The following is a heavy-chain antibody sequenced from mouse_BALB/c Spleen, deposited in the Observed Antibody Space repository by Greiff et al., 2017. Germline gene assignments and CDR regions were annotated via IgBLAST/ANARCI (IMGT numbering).Heavy chain of an antibody. V-gene: IGHV2-6-7*01. CDR3: ARGTVVERYYAMDY. Sequence: VQGVESGPGLVAPSQSLSITCTVSGFSLTGYGVNWVRQPPGKGLEWLGMIWGDGSTDYNSALKSRLSISKDNSKSQVFLKMNSLQTDDTARYYCARGTVVERYYAMDYWGQGTSVTVSS. CDR1: GFSLTGYG. D-gene: IGHD1-1*01. CDR2: IWGDGST. J-gene: IGHJ4*01.